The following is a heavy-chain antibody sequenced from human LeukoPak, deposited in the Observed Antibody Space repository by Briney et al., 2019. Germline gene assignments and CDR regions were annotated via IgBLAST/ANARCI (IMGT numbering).Heavy chain of an antibody. D-gene: IGHD3-10*01. CDR3: ARVLGSGSYYPLYYYYGMDV. J-gene: IGHJ6*02. CDR1: GGSFSGYY. Sequence: SETLSLTCAVYGGSFSGYYWSWIRQPPGKGLEWIGEINHSGSTNYNPSLKSRVTISVDTSKNQFSLKVSSVTAADTAVYYCARVLGSGSYYPLYYYYGMDVWGQGTTVIVSS. V-gene: IGHV4-34*01. CDR2: INHSGST.